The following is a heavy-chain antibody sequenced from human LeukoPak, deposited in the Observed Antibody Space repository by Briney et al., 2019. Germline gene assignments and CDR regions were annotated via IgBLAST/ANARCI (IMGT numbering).Heavy chain of an antibody. CDR3: AKAPGTTVTRGFDY. D-gene: IGHD4-17*01. CDR2: ISGSGNST. Sequence: GGSLRLSCAASGFTFSSYAVSWVRQAPGKGLEWVSAISGSGNSTFYANSVKGRSTISRDISKNTLYLQMNSLRAEDTAVYYCAKAPGTTVTRGFDYWGQGTLVTVSS. J-gene: IGHJ4*02. V-gene: IGHV3-23*01. CDR1: GFTFSSYA.